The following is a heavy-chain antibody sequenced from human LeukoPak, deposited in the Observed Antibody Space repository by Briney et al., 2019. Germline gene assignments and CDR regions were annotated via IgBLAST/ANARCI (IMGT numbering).Heavy chain of an antibody. D-gene: IGHD6-13*01. V-gene: IGHV4-39*07. J-gene: IGHJ4*02. Sequence: SETLSLTCTVSGGSISSSSYYWGWIRQPPGKGLEWIGEINHSGSTNYNPSLKSRVTISVDTSKNQFSLKLSSVTAADTAVYYCARGDSYSSSWLDYWGQGTLVTVSS. CDR2: INHSGST. CDR1: GGSISSSSYY. CDR3: ARGDSYSSSWLDY.